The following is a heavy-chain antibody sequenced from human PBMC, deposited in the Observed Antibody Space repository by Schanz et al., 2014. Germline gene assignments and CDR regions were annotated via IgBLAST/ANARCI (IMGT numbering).Heavy chain of an antibody. Sequence: QVQLVPSGAEVKKPGASVKVSCKASGYTFTSYYIHRFRQAPGQGLEWMGIINPSGGSTSYAQKFQGRVTMTRDTSTSTVYMELSSLRSEDTAVYFCARGPSTGAFDIWGQGTMVTVSS. CDR1: GYTFTSYY. CDR3: ARGPSTGAFDI. J-gene: IGHJ3*02. V-gene: IGHV1-46*03. CDR2: INPSGGST.